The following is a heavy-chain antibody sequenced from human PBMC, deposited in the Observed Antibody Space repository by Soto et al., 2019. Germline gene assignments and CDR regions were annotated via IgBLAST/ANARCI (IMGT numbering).Heavy chain of an antibody. CDR2: IIPVFGTP. V-gene: IGHV1-69*01. CDR3: AIGLRTGRGGMDV. Sequence: QVQLVQSGAEVKKPGSSVKVSCQASGGTFSSYTISWVRQAPGHGLEWMGGIIPVFGTPTYATKFQGRVTITADESTTTAYMELTGLTSEDTAFYFCAIGLRTGRGGMDVWCQGTTVTVSS. CDR1: GGTFSSYT. J-gene: IGHJ6*02.